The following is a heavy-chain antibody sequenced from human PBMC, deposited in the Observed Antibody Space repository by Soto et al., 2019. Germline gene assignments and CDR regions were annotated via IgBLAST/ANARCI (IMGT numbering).Heavy chain of an antibody. CDR3: ARDPIVVVSHGFGYAFDI. Sequence: SETLPLTCTVSGGCLSRGGYYWSWIRQHPGKGLEWLGYSYYSGSTYYNPSLKSRVTISVDTSKNQFSLKLSSVTAADTAVYYCARDPIVVVSHGFGYAFDIWGQGTMVT. J-gene: IGHJ3*02. CDR2: SYYSGST. CDR1: GGCLSRGGYY. V-gene: IGHV4-31*03. D-gene: IGHD2-15*01.